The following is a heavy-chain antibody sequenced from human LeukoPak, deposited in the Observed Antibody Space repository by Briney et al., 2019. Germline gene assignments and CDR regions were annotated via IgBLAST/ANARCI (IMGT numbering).Heavy chain of an antibody. CDR3: ARAVDIVATIPIDGDGDYVRDQYYFDY. V-gene: IGHV4-31*03. D-gene: IGHD5-12*01. J-gene: IGHJ4*02. Sequence: SETLSLTCTVSGGSITNGDYHWNWIRQHPGKGLEWIGSIYYSGNTYYNPSLKSRIIISVDTSKNQFSLKLSSVTAADTAVFYCARAVDIVATIPIDGDGDYVRDQYYFDYWGQGTLVTVSS. CDR2: IYYSGNT. CDR1: GGSITNGDYH.